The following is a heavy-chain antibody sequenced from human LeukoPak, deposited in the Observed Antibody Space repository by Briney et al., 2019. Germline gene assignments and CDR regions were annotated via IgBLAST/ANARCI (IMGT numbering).Heavy chain of an antibody. V-gene: IGHV3-23*01. CDR3: AKDREVVTPMAADAFDI. Sequence: GGSLRLSCAASGFTFSSYAMSWVRQAPGEGLEWVSAISGSGGSTYYADSVKGRFTISRDNSKNTLYLQMNSLRAEDTAVYYCAKDREVVTPMAADAFDIWGQGTMVTVSS. D-gene: IGHD4-23*01. J-gene: IGHJ3*02. CDR1: GFTFSSYA. CDR2: ISGSGGST.